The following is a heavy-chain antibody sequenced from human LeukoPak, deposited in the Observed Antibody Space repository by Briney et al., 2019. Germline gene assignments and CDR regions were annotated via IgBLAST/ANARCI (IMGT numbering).Heavy chain of an antibody. Sequence: PSETLSLTCTVSGGSISSSSYYWGWIRQPPGKGLEWIGSIYYSGSTYYNPSLKSRVTISVDTSKNQFSLKLSSVTAADTAVYYCAREIEGYFDLWGRGTLVTVSS. V-gene: IGHV4-39*07. CDR1: GGSISSSSYY. J-gene: IGHJ2*01. CDR3: AREIEGYFDL. CDR2: IYYSGST.